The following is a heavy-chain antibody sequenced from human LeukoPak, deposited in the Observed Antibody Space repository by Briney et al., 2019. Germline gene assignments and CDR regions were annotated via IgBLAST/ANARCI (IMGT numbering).Heavy chain of an antibody. V-gene: IGHV3-23*01. CDR1: GFTFSTYG. CDR3: AKTEPIRYFDWFDAFDI. J-gene: IGHJ3*02. Sequence: GGSLRLSCAASGFTFSTYGMTWIRQAPGKGLEWVSSISGSGGNTYYAASVQGRFTISRDNSKNTLYLQMNSLRAEDTAVYYCAKTEPIRYFDWFDAFDIWGQGTMVTVSS. D-gene: IGHD3-9*01. CDR2: ISGSGGNT.